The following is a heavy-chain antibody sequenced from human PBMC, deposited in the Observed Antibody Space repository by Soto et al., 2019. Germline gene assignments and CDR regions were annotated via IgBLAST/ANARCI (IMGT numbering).Heavy chain of an antibody. CDR3: ARSQGSSTSLEIYYYYYYGMDV. D-gene: IGHD2-2*01. Sequence: QVQLVQSGAEVKKPGSSVKVSCKASGGTFGSYAISWVRQAPGQGLEWMGGIIPIPGTANYAQKFQGGVTIAADESTSTAYVELSSLRSKDTAVYYCARSQGSSTSLEIYYYYYYGMDVWGQGTTVTVSS. CDR1: GGTFGSYA. V-gene: IGHV1-69*01. CDR2: IIPIPGTA. J-gene: IGHJ6*02.